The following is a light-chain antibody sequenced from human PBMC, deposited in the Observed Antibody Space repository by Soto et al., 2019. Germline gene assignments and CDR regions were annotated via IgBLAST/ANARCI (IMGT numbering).Light chain of an antibody. CDR1: QSVGTS. Sequence: EIVLTQSPATLSLSPGERATLSCRASQSVGTSLTWYQQKPGQTPRLLIYDASKRPTGIPARFSGSGSGTDFTLSSRRLEPEDFAVYYCQHRYSWPPTFGQGTKVEIK. V-gene: IGKV3-11*01. CDR2: DAS. CDR3: QHRYSWPPT. J-gene: IGKJ1*01.